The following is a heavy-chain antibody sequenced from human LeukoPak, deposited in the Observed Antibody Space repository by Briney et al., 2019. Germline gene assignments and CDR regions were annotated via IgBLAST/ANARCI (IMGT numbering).Heavy chain of an antibody. V-gene: IGHV4-30-4*08. CDR2: IYYSGST. J-gene: IGHJ3*02. D-gene: IGHD6-19*01. CDR1: GGSISSGDYY. CDR3: ARGRSGGLDAFDI. Sequence: SETLSLTCTVSGGSISSGDYYWSWIHQPPGKGLEWIGYIYYSGSTYYNPSLKSRVTISVDTSKNQFSLKLSSVTAADTAVYYCARGRSGGLDAFDIWGQGTMVTVSS.